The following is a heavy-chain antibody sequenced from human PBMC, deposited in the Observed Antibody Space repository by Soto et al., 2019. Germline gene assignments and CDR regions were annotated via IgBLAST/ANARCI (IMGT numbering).Heavy chain of an antibody. CDR1: GYTFTSYG. J-gene: IGHJ6*02. CDR2: ISAYNGNT. CDR3: ARDGVDTATGYYYGMDV. V-gene: IGHV1-18*01. Sequence: ASVKVSCKASGYTFTSYGISWVRQAPGQGLEWMGWISAYNGNTNYAQKLQGRVTMTTDTSTSTAYMELRSLRSDDTAVYYCARDGVDTATGYYYGMDVWGQGTTVTVAS. D-gene: IGHD5-18*01.